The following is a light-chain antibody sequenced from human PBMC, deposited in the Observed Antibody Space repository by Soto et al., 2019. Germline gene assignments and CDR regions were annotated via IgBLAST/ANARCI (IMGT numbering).Light chain of an antibody. CDR2: GAS. CDR1: QSVSSSY. Sequence: ESVLTQSPGTLSLSPGERATLSCRASQSVSSSYLAWYQQKPGQAPRLLIYGASTRATGIPDRFSASGSGTDFTLTISGLEPVDFAVYYCQQYGSSLITFGQGTRLEIK. V-gene: IGKV3-20*01. CDR3: QQYGSSLIT. J-gene: IGKJ5*01.